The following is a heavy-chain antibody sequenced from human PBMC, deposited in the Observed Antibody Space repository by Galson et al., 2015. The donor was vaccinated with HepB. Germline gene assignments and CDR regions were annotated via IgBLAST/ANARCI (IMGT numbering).Heavy chain of an antibody. CDR2: IIPIFGTV. CDR3: AKMGGDGYNPKYLDP. J-gene: IGHJ5*02. Sequence: SVKVSCKASGDTLTSLPVTWVRQAPGEGLEWMGGIIPIFGTVDYAQKFQGRLKITADESTGTAYMELTSLRLEDTAIYYCAKMGGDGYNPKYLDPLGQGTLVTVSS. V-gene: IGHV1-69*13. D-gene: IGHD5-24*01. CDR1: GDTLTSLP.